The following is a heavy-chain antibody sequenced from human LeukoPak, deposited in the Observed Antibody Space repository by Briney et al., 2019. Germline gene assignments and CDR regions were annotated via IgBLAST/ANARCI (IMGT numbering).Heavy chain of an antibody. CDR2: IKNKANSYGT. CDR3: TRVRLGAATRYFDY. Sequence: GGSLRLSCAASGFSFSDHYMDWVRLAPGKGLEWVGRIKNKANSYGTDYPASVKGRFTLSRDDSKDSLYLQMNSLRSEDTALYYCTRVRLGAATRYFDYWGQGTLVTVSS. V-gene: IGHV3-72*01. CDR1: GFSFSDHY. D-gene: IGHD1-26*01. J-gene: IGHJ4*02.